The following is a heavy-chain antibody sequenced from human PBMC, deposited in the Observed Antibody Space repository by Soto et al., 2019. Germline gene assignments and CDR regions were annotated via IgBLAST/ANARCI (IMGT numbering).Heavy chain of an antibody. CDR1: GGSISSYY. Sequence: SETLSLTCTVSGGSISSYYWSWIRQPPGKGLEWIGYIYYSGSTNYNPSLKSRVTISVDTSKNQFSLKLSSVTAADTALYYCTSDAGLPTGGQWGQGTLVTVSS. J-gene: IGHJ4*02. CDR2: IYYSGST. D-gene: IGHD3-16*01. CDR3: TSDAGLPTGGQ. V-gene: IGHV4-59*01.